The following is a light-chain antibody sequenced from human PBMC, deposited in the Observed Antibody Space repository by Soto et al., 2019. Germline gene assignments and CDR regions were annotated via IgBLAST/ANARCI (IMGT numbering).Light chain of an antibody. J-gene: IGKJ1*01. CDR2: WAS. CDR1: QSVLCISNNKNY. Sequence: DIVMTQSPDSLAVSLGEGATINCKSSQSVLCISNNKNYLAWFQQKPGQPPKLLIYWASTRGSGVPDRFSGSGSGTDFTLTISSLQAEDVAVYYCQQYYAIPPTFGQGTKVDIK. V-gene: IGKV4-1*01. CDR3: QQYYAIPPT.